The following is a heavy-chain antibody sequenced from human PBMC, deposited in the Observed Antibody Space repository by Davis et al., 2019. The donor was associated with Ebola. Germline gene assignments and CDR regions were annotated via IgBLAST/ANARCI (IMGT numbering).Heavy chain of an antibody. V-gene: IGHV4-61*01. CDR3: AGGLSYGDSTLGAFDI. J-gene: IGHJ3*02. Sequence: SETLSPTCPVSGGSASSGSYYWSWLRQPTGKGLEWIGYIYYSGSTNYSPSPKSRVTISLDRSKNQFPLRLNSVTAADTAVYRCAGGLSYGDSTLGAFDIWGQGTMVTVSS. CDR2: IYYSGST. CDR1: GGSASSGSYY. D-gene: IGHD4-17*01.